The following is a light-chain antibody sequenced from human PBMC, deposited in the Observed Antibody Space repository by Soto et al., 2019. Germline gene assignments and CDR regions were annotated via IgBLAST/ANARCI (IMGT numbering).Light chain of an antibody. Sequence: QSVLTQPASVSGSPGQSITISCSGTSSDIGSYDHVAWYPQFTGKTPKLMIYQVSNRPSGVSNRFSGSKSGNTASLTISGLQAEDEADYYCISYTVSLSEVFGTGTKVTVL. J-gene: IGLJ1*01. CDR3: ISYTVSLSEV. V-gene: IGLV2-14*01. CDR2: QVS. CDR1: SSDIGSYDH.